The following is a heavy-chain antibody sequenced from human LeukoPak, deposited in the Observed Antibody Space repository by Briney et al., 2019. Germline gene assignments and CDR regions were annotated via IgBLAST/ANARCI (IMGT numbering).Heavy chain of an antibody. CDR1: GLTFSSYG. CDR3: AKDYSGSSDY. V-gene: IGHV3-30*18. Sequence: GGSLRLSFEASGLTFSSYGMHGVGKAPGRGLEWVAVISYDGSNKYYADSVKGRFTISRDNSKNTLYLQMNSLRAEDTAVYYCAKDYSGSSDYWGQGTLVTVSS. J-gene: IGHJ4*02. CDR2: ISYDGSNK. D-gene: IGHD1-26*01.